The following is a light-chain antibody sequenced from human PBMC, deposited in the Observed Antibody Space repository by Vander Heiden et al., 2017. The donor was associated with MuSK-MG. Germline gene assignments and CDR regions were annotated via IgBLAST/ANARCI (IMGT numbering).Light chain of an antibody. J-gene: IGKJ2*01. Sequence: DIQMTQSPSSLSASVGDRVTITCQASQDIGKNLNWYQLKPGKAPKFLIYDVSNLQTGVPSRFSGSGYGKDFTLTISSRQPEDVGAYYCQQNEDLPQYTFGQGTKMXIK. CDR3: QQNEDLPQYT. V-gene: IGKV1-33*01. CDR1: QDIGKN. CDR2: DVS.